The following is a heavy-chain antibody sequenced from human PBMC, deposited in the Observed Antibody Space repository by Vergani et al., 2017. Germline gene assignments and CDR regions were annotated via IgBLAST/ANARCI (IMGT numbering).Heavy chain of an antibody. CDR3: ARDNKRLRPSAFDL. V-gene: IGHV4-61*02. CDR2: IYVSGIT. J-gene: IGHJ3*01. D-gene: IGHD2-15*01. Sequence: QVQLQESGPGLVKPSQTLSLTCTVSGASINNDFYYWHWIRQPAGKGLEWIGRIYVSGITDYNSSLQSRVSMSVDTSKNQFSLTLTSVTAADTAVYYCARDNKRLRPSAFDLSGQGTMVTVS. CDR1: GASINNDFYY.